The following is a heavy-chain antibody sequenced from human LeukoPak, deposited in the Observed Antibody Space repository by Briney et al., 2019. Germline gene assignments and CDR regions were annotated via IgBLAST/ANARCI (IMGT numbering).Heavy chain of an antibody. V-gene: IGHV3-7*01. CDR3: AREYVDIVPMGSFDY. CDR2: IKQDGSEK. CDR1: GFTFSSYW. D-gene: IGHD5-12*01. J-gene: IGHJ4*02. Sequence: GGSLRLSCAASGFTFSSYWMNWARQAPGKGLEWVANIKQDGSEKYYVDSVKGRFTISRDNAKNSLYLQMNSLRVEDTAVYYCAREYVDIVPMGSFDYWGQGTLVTVSS.